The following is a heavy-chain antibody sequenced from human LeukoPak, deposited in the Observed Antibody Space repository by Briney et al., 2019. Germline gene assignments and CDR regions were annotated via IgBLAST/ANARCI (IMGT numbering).Heavy chain of an antibody. CDR2: IYYSGDT. CDR1: GGSVSSGNYY. Sequence: PSETLSLTCTVSGGSVSSGNYYWSWIRQPPGEGLEWIGYIYYSGDTNYNPSLKGRVTISVDTSKNQVSLKLSSVTAADTAVYYCARDPSGYFNYWGQGTLVTVSS. CDR3: ARDPSGYFNY. V-gene: IGHV4-61*01. J-gene: IGHJ4*02. D-gene: IGHD3-22*01.